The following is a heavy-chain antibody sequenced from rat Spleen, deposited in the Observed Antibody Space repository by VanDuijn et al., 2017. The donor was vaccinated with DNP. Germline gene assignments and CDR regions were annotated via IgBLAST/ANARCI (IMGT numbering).Heavy chain of an antibody. D-gene: IGHD1-11*01. CDR2: INNAGSN. CDR1: GYSITSSYR. CDR3: ARYNYYAMDA. V-gene: IGHV3-3*01. Sequence: EVQLQESGPGLVKPSQSLFLTCSVTGYSITSSYRWNWIRKFPGNKLEWMGYINNAGSNNYNPSLKSRISITRDTSKNQFFLQVNSVTTEDTATYYCARYNYYAMDAWGQGTSVTVSS. J-gene: IGHJ4*01.